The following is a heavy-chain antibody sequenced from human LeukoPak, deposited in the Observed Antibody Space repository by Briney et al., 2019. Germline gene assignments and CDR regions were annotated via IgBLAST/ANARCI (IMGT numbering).Heavy chain of an antibody. CDR2: IYYSGST. D-gene: IGHD6-6*01. J-gene: IGHJ4*02. CDR1: GGSISSSSYY. Sequence: SETLSLTCTVSGGSISSSSYYWGWIRQPPGKGLEWIGSIYYSGSTYYNPSLKSRVTISVDTSKNQFSLKPSSVTAADTAVYYCANTDQSSSSVIDYWGQGTLVTVSS. V-gene: IGHV4-39*07. CDR3: ANTDQSSSSVIDY.